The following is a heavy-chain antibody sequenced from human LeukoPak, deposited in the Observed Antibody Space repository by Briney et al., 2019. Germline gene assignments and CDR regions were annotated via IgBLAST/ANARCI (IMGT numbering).Heavy chain of an antibody. V-gene: IGHV3-21*06. J-gene: IGHJ4*02. CDR3: ASYARDGTAMVPDY. CDR1: GFTFSSYS. Sequence: GGSLRLSCAASGFTFSSYSMNWVRQAPGKGLEWVSSISSSSSYIYYADSVKGRFTISRDDAKNSLYLQMNSLRAEDTAVYYCASYARDGTAMVPDYWGQGTLVTVSS. D-gene: IGHD5-18*01. CDR2: ISSSSSYI.